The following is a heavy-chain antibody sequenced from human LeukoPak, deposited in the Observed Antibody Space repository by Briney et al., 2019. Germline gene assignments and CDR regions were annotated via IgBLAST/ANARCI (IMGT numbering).Heavy chain of an antibody. V-gene: IGHV4-59*01. D-gene: IGHD3-22*01. Sequence: SETLSLTCTVSGGSINSYYWSWIRQPPGKGLEWIGYMYNSETINYNPSLTSRVTMSLDTSKNQVSLKLTSVTAADTAVYYCARDFSGYGYFDYWGQGTLVTVSS. J-gene: IGHJ4*02. CDR1: GGSINSYY. CDR3: ARDFSGYGYFDY. CDR2: MYNSETI.